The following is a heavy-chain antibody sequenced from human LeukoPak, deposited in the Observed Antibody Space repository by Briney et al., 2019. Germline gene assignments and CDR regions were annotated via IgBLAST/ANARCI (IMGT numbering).Heavy chain of an antibody. V-gene: IGHV1-18*01. J-gene: IGHJ4*02. CDR2: VSGYNGNT. D-gene: IGHD1-14*01. CDR3: ARGEVSASLYYFGF. Sequence: GASVKDSCKTSGYTFTTYGVSWVRQAPGHGLEWMGWVSGYNGNTNYAERFHGRVTMTIDASTSTVYMELTNLRSDDTAVYFCARGEVSASLYYFGFWGQGTLVTVS. CDR1: GYTFTTYG.